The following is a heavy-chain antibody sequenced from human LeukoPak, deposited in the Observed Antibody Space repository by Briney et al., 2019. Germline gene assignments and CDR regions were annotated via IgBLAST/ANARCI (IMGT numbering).Heavy chain of an antibody. CDR3: ARDRRGIGDFWSGYYYYYYGMDV. Sequence: GGSLRLSCAASGFTFSDYYMSWIRQAPGKGLEWVSYISGSSSYTNYADSVKGRFAISRDNAKNSLYLQMNSLRAEDTAVYYCARDRRGIGDFWSGYYYYYYGMDVWGQGTTVTVSS. CDR1: GFTFSDYY. CDR2: ISGSSSYT. V-gene: IGHV3-11*06. J-gene: IGHJ6*02. D-gene: IGHD3-3*01.